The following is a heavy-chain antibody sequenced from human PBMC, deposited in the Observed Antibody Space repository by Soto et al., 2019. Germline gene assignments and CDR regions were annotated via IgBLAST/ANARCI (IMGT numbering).Heavy chain of an antibody. Sequence: GGSLRLSCAASGFTFSDYYMSWIRQAPGKGLEWVSYISSSSSYTNYADSVKGRFTISRDNAKNSLYLQMNSLRAEDTAVYYCARDLGYPKNWFDPWGQGTLVTAPQ. V-gene: IGHV3-11*06. CDR1: GFTFSDYY. J-gene: IGHJ5*02. D-gene: IGHD1-1*01. CDR3: ARDLGYPKNWFDP. CDR2: ISSSSSYT.